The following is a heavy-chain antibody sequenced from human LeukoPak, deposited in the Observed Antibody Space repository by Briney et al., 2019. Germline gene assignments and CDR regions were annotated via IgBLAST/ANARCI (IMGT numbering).Heavy chain of an antibody. Sequence: SGGSLRLSCAASGFTFSSYSMNWVRQAPGKGLEWVANINQQGSENYYLDSVKGRFTISRDNAENSLYLQMSSLRGEDTAVYSCARVGFCSDSSCHAAGWYFDLWGRGTLVTVSS. CDR3: ARVGFCSDSSCHAAGWYFDL. CDR2: INQQGSEN. J-gene: IGHJ2*01. CDR1: GFTFSSYS. D-gene: IGHD2-15*01. V-gene: IGHV3-7*01.